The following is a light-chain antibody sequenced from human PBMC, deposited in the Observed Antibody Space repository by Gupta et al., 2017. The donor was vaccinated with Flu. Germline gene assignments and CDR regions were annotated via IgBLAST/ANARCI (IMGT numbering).Light chain of an antibody. CDR1: QSIDSF. CDR2: KAS. V-gene: IGKV1-5*03. J-gene: IGKJ2*01. Sequence: DIQMTPSPSTLSASVGDRVTITCRASQSIDSFLAWYQQRPGKTPDLLIYKASSLESGVPSRFSGSGSGTEFTLTISSLQPDDFATYYCQQYKTYATFGQGTKLEIK. CDR3: QQYKTYAT.